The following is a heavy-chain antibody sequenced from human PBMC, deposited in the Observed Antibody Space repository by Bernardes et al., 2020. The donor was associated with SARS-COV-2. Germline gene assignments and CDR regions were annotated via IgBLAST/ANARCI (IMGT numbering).Heavy chain of an antibody. CDR2: ISSSTSYI. V-gene: IGHV3-21*01. J-gene: IGHJ4*02. CDR1: GFTLSRYS. CDR3: ARGAHHYYDSSGFMYSFDY. D-gene: IGHD3-22*01. Sequence: GFLSPSRAASGFTLSRYSMNWVRPAPGKGLEWVSSISSSTSYIYYADSVKGRFTISRDNAKNSLYLQMNSLRAEDTAVYYCARGAHHYYDSSGFMYSFDYWGQGTLVTVSS.